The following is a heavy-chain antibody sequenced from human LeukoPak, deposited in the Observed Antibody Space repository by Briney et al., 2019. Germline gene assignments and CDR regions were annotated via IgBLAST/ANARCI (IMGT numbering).Heavy chain of an antibody. V-gene: IGHV3-23*01. Sequence: PGGSLRLSCEASGFAFSFSAMTWVREAPGTGLECVSNINANAINTYYADSVKGRFTISRDNSKSTLYLQLNSLRAEGTAVYYCARPISGGLAVTADWFDSWGQGTLVIVS. CDR3: ARPISGGLAVTADWFDS. CDR1: GFAFSFSA. D-gene: IGHD6-19*01. CDR2: INANAINT. J-gene: IGHJ5*01.